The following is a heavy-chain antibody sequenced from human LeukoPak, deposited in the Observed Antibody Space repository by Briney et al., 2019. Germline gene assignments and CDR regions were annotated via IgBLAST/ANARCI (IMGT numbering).Heavy chain of an antibody. D-gene: IGHD5-18*01. Sequence: PGGSLRLSCVASGFTFSRSWMSWVRRAPGKGLEWVGNKKQDRSEKYYVDSVKGRFTISRDNAKDSLYLQMNSLRVEDTAVYYCARGGSRQYNFWGQGTLVTVSS. J-gene: IGHJ4*02. V-gene: IGHV3-7*01. CDR2: KKQDRSEK. CDR1: GFTFSRSW. CDR3: ARGGSRQYNF.